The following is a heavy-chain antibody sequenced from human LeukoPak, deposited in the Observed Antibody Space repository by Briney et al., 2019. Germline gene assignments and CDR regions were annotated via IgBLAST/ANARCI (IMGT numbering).Heavy chain of an antibody. CDR1: GFTFSTYW. J-gene: IGHJ4*02. CDR3: ARVGTAEGTLEDY. D-gene: IGHD6-13*01. V-gene: IGHV3-7*01. Sequence: PGRSLRLYCAASGFTFSTYWMSWVRQPPGKGLEWVADIKHDGSEKYFVDSVKDRFTIARDNAKNSLYLQMNSLRAEDTAVYYCARVGTAEGTLEDYWGQGTLVTVSS. CDR2: IKHDGSEK.